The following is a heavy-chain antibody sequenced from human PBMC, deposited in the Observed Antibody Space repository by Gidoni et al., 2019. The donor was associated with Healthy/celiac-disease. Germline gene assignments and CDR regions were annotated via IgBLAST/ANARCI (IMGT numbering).Heavy chain of an antibody. J-gene: IGHJ3*02. D-gene: IGHD3-10*01. Sequence: QVQLVESGGGVVQPGWSLRLSFAASGFPFSSYGMHWVRQAPGKGLEWVAVRWYDGSKKYYEDSVKGRFTISRDNSKNTLYLQMNSLRAEDTAVYYCARIDLPEGRGAFDIWGQGTMVTVSS. CDR1: GFPFSSYG. CDR3: ARIDLPEGRGAFDI. CDR2: RWYDGSKK. V-gene: IGHV3-33*01.